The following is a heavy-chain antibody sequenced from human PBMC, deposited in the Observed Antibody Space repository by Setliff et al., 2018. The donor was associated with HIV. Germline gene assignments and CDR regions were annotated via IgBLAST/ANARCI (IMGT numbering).Heavy chain of an antibody. V-gene: IGHV4-61*09. CDR3: ARDWGGPLDY. CDR2: IYTSGST. J-gene: IGHJ4*02. CDR1: GGSISSGSYY. Sequence: KTSETLSLTCTVSGGSISSGSYYWSWIRQPAGKGLEWIGHIYTSGSTNYNPSLKSRVTISVDTSKNQFSLKLSSVTAADTAVYYCARDWGGPLDYWGQGTLVT. D-gene: IGHD7-27*01.